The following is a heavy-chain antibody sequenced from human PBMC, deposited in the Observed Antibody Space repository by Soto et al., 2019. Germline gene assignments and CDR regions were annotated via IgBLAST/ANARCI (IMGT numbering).Heavy chain of an antibody. V-gene: IGHV5-10-1*01. CDR2: IDPSDSYT. Sequence: GESLKISCKGSGYSFTSYWIIWVRQMPGKGLEWMGRIDPSDSYTNYSPSFQGHVTISADKSISTAYLQWSSLKASDTAMYYCARLHIRIRRDPGTYGSGSYYNGYYYGMDVWGQGTTVTVSS. CDR3: ARLHIRIRRDPGTYGSGSYYNGYYYGMDV. D-gene: IGHD3-10*01. CDR1: GYSFTSYW. J-gene: IGHJ6*02.